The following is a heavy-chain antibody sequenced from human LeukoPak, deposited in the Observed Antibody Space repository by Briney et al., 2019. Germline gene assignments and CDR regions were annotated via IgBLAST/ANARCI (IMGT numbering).Heavy chain of an antibody. CDR3: AKGPLLGELFSFDY. V-gene: IGHV3-30*18. CDR2: ISYDGSNK. D-gene: IGHD3-16*01. Sequence: GRSLRLSCAASGFSFSRYGMHWVRQAPGKGLEWVAVISYDGSNKYYADPVKGRFTISRDNSKNTLYLQMNSLRAEDTAVYYCAKGPLLGELFSFDYWGQGTLVTVSS. CDR1: GFSFSRYG. J-gene: IGHJ4*02.